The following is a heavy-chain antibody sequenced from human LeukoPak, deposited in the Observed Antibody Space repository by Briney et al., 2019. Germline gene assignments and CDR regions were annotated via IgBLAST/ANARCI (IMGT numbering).Heavy chain of an antibody. Sequence: ASVKVSCKASGYTFTSYAMNWVRQAPGQGLEWMGWINTNTGNPTYAQGFTGRFVFSLDTSVSTAYLQISSLKAEDTAVYYCARETTDTYSSSSFDYYYYMDVWGKGTTVTVSS. J-gene: IGHJ6*03. CDR2: INTNTGNP. D-gene: IGHD6-6*01. V-gene: IGHV7-4-1*02. CDR3: ARETTDTYSSSSFDYYYYMDV. CDR1: GYTFTSYA.